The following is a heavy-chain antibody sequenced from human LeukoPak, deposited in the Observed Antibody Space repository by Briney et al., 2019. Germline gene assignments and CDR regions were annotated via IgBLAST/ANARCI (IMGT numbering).Heavy chain of an antibody. CDR1: GGSISSGSHY. J-gene: IGHJ3*02. Sequence: SQTLSLTCTVSGGSISSGSHYWSWIRQPAGRGLEWIGRIYTSGSTNYNPSLKSRVTISVDTSKNQFSLKLSSVTAADTAVYYCARDRVTFDAFDIWGQGTMVTVSS. CDR3: ARDRVTFDAFDI. V-gene: IGHV4-61*02. D-gene: IGHD4-23*01. CDR2: IYTSGST.